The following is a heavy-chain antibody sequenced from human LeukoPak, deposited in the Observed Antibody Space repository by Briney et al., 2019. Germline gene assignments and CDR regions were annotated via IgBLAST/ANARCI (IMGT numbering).Heavy chain of an antibody. J-gene: IGHJ4*02. V-gene: IGHV1-3*01. CDR1: GYTFTSYA. CDR2: INAGNGNT. D-gene: IGHD4-17*01. Sequence: GASVKVSCKASGYTFTSYAMHWVRQAPGQRLEWMGWINAGNGNTKYSQKFQGRVTITRDTSASTAYMELSSLRSEDTAVYYCARDQDYGDYGAYDYWGQGTLVTVSS. CDR3: ARDQDYGDYGAYDY.